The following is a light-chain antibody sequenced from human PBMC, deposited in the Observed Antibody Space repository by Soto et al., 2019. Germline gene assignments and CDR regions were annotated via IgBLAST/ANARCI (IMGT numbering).Light chain of an antibody. CDR2: SSK. CDR1: TSNIGRNS. Sequence: QPVLTQAPSASETPGQRVTISCSGGTSNIGRNSVTWYQQVPGTAPKLLIYSSKRRPSGVPDRFSGSKSGTSASLAISGLQSEDEADYYCATWDDSLTDYVFGTGTKLTVL. V-gene: IGLV1-44*01. CDR3: ATWDDSLTDYV. J-gene: IGLJ1*01.